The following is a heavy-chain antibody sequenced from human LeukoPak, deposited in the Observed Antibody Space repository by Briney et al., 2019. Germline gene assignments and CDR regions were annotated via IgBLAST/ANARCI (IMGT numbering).Heavy chain of an antibody. CDR3: AKDRRSIVGARGFDY. J-gene: IGHJ4*02. D-gene: IGHD1-26*01. V-gene: IGHV3-23*01. CDR1: GFTFGNYA. Sequence: PGGSLRLSCVASGFTFGNYAMNWVRQAPGKGLEWVSGITNVGGTTHYADSVRGRFSISRDNSNNTLFLQMNSLRAEDTAVYFCAKDRRSIVGARGFDYWGRGAVVTVSS. CDR2: ITNVGGTT.